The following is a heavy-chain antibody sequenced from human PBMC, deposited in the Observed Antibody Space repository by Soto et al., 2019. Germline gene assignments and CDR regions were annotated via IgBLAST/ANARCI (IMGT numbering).Heavy chain of an antibody. J-gene: IGHJ4*02. Sequence: QVQLVQSGAEVKKPGASVQVSCKASGYTFTNYGINWVRQAPGQGLEWMGWINTYNGNTNFAQRLQGRVTMTTEASTSTAYMELRSLRSDDTAVYYCARVSSPVDFDYWGQGTLVTVSS. CDR2: INTYNGNT. D-gene: IGHD6-13*01. CDR1: GYTFTNYG. CDR3: ARVSSPVDFDY. V-gene: IGHV1-18*01.